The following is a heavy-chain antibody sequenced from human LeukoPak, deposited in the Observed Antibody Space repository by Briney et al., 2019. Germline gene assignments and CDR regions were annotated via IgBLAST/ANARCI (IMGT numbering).Heavy chain of an antibody. J-gene: IGHJ5*02. Sequence: ASVKVSCKASGGTFSSYAISWVRQAPGQGLEWMGRIIPILGIANYAQKFQGRVTITADKSTSTAYMELSSLRSEDTAVYYRARELYYYDSSGYYRTWGQGTLVTVSS. V-gene: IGHV1-69*04. CDR1: GGTFSSYA. CDR2: IIPILGIA. CDR3: ARELYYYDSSGYYRT. D-gene: IGHD3-22*01.